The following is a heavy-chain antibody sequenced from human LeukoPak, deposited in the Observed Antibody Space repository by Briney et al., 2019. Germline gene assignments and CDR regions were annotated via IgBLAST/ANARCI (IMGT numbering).Heavy chain of an antibody. J-gene: IGHJ6*02. D-gene: IGHD3-3*01. V-gene: IGHV1-3*01. CDR3: ARDDDFGSYYYYGMDV. CDR1: QYTFTDYA. Sequence: ASVKVSCKASQYTFTDYAVHWVRQAPGQRLEWMGWIDAGNGKTKYSQSFQGRFTIIRDASATTAYMELSSLTSEDTAVYYCARDDDFGSYYYYGMDVWGQGTTVTVSS. CDR2: IDAGNGKT.